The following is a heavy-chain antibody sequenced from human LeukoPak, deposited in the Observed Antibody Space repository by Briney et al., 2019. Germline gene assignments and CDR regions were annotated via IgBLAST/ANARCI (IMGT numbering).Heavy chain of an antibody. CDR3: TRAPYSSGWYTVDF. Sequence: PGGSLRLSCAASGFTFSSNAMNWVRQAPGKGLEWVSSISMSSTYIYYADSVKGRFTISGDNAKNSLYLQMDSLRDEDTAVYYCTRAPYSSGWYTVDFWGQGTLVTVSS. D-gene: IGHD6-19*01. V-gene: IGHV3-21*01. CDR2: ISMSSTYI. J-gene: IGHJ4*02. CDR1: GFTFSSNA.